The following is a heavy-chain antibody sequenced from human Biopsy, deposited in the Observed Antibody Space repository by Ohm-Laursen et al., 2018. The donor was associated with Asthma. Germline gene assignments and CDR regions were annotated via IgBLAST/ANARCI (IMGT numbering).Heavy chain of an antibody. CDR1: RFTFTKYA. CDR3: AREGVAGTHIED. CDR2: MSFDGRQT. V-gene: IGHV3-30*03. J-gene: IGHJ4*02. Sequence: RSLRLSCAASRFTFTKYAMSWVRQAPGKGLEWVAVMSFDGRQTYYVDSVKDRFTISRDNSKNTLSLQMNSLTAEDTAVYYCAREGVAGTHIEDWGQGTLVTVSS. D-gene: IGHD6-19*01.